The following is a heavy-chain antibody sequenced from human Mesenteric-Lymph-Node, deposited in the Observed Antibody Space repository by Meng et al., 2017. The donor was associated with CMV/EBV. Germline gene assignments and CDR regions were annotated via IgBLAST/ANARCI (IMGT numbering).Heavy chain of an antibody. V-gene: IGHV3-72*01. CDR2: IRSRPTGYTT. J-gene: IGHJ4*02. D-gene: IGHD5-12*01. Sequence: SCTASGFTFSDHYLDWVRQDPGEGLAWVGRIRSRPTGYTTEYAASVQGRFTISRDDSKNLLYLQMNSLKIEDTAVYYCTRNKGGHVDYWGQGTLVTVSS. CDR3: TRNKGGHVDY. CDR1: GFTFSDHY.